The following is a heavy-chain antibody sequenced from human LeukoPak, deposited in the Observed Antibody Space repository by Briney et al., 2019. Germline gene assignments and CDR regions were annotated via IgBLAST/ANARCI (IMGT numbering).Heavy chain of an antibody. CDR3: ARRVDSSGWYYFDY. V-gene: IGHV5-51*01. Sequence: GESLKISCKGSGHSFTNYWIGWVRQMPGKGLEWMGIIYPGDSDTRYSPSFQGQVTISADKSISTAYLQWSSLKASDTAMYYCARRVDSSGWYYFDYWGRGTLVTVSS. CDR1: GHSFTNYW. D-gene: IGHD6-19*01. J-gene: IGHJ4*02. CDR2: IYPGDSDT.